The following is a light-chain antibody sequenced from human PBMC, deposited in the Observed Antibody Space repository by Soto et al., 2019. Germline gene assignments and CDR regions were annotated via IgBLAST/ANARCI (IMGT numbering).Light chain of an antibody. V-gene: IGKV3-11*01. CDR3: KQRKNWPEFT. Sequence: EIVLTQSPATLSLSPGERATLSCRASQSVSSSLVWYQQKRGQAPRLLIYDASNRDAGIPARFSGSGYGTDFTLTISSLEAEDFAVYYCKQRKNWPEFTFGPGTKVDIK. CDR1: QSVSSS. J-gene: IGKJ3*01. CDR2: DAS.